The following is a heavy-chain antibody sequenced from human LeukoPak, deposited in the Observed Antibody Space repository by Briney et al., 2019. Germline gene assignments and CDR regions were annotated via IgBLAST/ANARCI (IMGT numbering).Heavy chain of an antibody. CDR3: AKGSSGYFVDL. CDR2: IGNDGGGT. CDR1: GFIFNNYG. D-gene: IGHD3-22*01. J-gene: IGHJ5*02. V-gene: IGHV3-23*01. Sequence: GGSLRLSCAASGFIFNNYGLIWVRQAPGKGLEWVSAIGNDGGGTNYADFVKGRFTISRDNSKNTLFLQMNSLRAEDTALYYCAKGSSGYFVDLWGQGTLVTVSS.